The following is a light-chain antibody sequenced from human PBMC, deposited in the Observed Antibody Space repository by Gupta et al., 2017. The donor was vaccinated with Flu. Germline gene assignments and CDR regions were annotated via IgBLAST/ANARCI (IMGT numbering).Light chain of an antibody. CDR2: WSS. CDR1: QSLFSSSNNKNF. V-gene: IGKV4-1*01. CDR3: MQADSYFWT. J-gene: IGKJ1*01. Sequence: DIVMTQSPDSLAVSLGGRATINCKSSQSLFSSSNNKNFLAWYQQKPGQSPRLLISWSSTRESGVPERFSGSGSGTEFTLTISSLQAEDVAVYHCMQADSYFWTFGQGTKVEV.